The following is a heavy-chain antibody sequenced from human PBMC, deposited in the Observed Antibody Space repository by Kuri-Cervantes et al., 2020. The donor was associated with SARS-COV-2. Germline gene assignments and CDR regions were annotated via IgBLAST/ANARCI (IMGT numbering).Heavy chain of an antibody. CDR2: ISSSSSYI. J-gene: IGHJ4*02. V-gene: IGHV3-21*01. CDR1: GFTFSSYW. CDR3: AREVAAAGY. D-gene: IGHD6-13*01. Sequence: GESLKISCAASGFTFSSYWMSWVRQAPGEGLEWVSSISSSSSYIYYADSVKGRFTISRDNAKNSLYLQMNSLRAEGTAVYYCAREVAAAGYWGQGTLVTVSS.